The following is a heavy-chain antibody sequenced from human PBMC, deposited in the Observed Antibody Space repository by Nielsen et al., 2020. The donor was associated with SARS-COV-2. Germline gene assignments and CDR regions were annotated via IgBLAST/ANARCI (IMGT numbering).Heavy chain of an antibody. J-gene: IGHJ4*02. CDR1: GFTFSNYG. D-gene: IGHD7-27*01. Sequence: GESLKISCAASGFTFSNYGMHWVRQAPGKGLERVAVVSSDGRNKYYADSVKGRFTISRDNSKSTLYLQINSLRAEDTAVYYCARGNGWGSYFDYWGQGTLVTVSS. CDR3: ARGNGWGSYFDY. V-gene: IGHV3-30*03. CDR2: VSSDGRNK.